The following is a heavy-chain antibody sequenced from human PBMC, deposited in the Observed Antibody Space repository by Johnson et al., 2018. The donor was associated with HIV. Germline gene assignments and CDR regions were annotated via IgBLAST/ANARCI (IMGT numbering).Heavy chain of an antibody. CDR3: AKDLYNFWSGYYSGALDI. D-gene: IGHD3-3*01. CDR1: GFTFSSYG. V-gene: IGHV3-30*18. J-gene: IGHJ3*02. Sequence: QVQLVESGGGVVQPGGSLRLSCAASGFTFSSYGMHWVRQAPGKGLEWVAIISYDGSNKYYADSVKGRFTISRDNSKNTLYMQMSRQRPEDTAVYYCAKDLYNFWSGYYSGALDIWGQGTLVTVSS. CDR2: ISYDGSNK.